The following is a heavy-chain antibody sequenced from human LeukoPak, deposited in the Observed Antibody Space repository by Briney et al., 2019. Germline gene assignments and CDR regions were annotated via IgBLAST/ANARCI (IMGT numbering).Heavy chain of an antibody. J-gene: IGHJ4*02. CDR2: INPNSGGT. CDR3: ARDRGSHIVVVTAILGY. V-gene: IGHV1-2*02. Sequence: ASVKVSCKASGYTFTGYYMHWVRQAPGQGLEWMGWINPNSGGTNYAQKFQGRVTMTRDTSISTAYMELSRLRSDDTAVYYCARDRGSHIVVVTAILGYWGQGTLVTASS. D-gene: IGHD2-21*02. CDR1: GYTFTGYY.